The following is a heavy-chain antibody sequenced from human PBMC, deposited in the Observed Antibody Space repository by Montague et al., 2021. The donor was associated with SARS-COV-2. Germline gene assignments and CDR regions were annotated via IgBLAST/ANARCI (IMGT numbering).Heavy chain of an antibody. V-gene: IGHV4-4*07. Sequence: SETLSLTCTVSGASVSTYYWCWIRQSAGTKLEWMGRRYTSGSTYSNPSFKSRVTMSLDTSKNLFSLNLSSMTAADTAVYYCARDGADYSFAYYDEMDVWGQGIAVTVSS. J-gene: IGHJ6*02. CDR2: RYTSGST. CDR1: GASVSTYY. CDR3: ARDGADYSFAYYDEMDV. D-gene: IGHD5-12*01.